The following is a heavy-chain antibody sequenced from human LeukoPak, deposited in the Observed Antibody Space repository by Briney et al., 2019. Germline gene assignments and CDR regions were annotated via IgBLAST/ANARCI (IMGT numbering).Heavy chain of an antibody. Sequence: SDTLSLTCAVYGGSFSGYYWSWIRQPPGKGLEWIGEINHSGSTNYNPSLKSRVTISVDTSKNQFSLKLSSVTAADTAVYYCARRENPYFSFDIWGQGTMVTASS. CDR1: GGSFSGYY. J-gene: IGHJ3*02. CDR2: INHSGST. CDR3: ARRENPYFSFDI. V-gene: IGHV4-34*01. D-gene: IGHD2/OR15-2a*01.